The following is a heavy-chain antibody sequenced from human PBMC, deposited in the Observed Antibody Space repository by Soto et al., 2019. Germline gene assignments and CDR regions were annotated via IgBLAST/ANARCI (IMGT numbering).Heavy chain of an antibody. V-gene: IGHV1-69*01. Sequence: QVQLVQSGAEVKKPGSSVKVSCKASGGTFSSYAISWVRQAPGQGLEWMGGIIPIFGTANYAQKFQGRVTITADESTSTAYMELSSLRSEATAVYYFARGGYYYDSSGYPYYFDYWGQGTLVTVSS. CDR3: ARGGYYYDSSGYPYYFDY. D-gene: IGHD3-22*01. CDR2: IIPIFGTA. J-gene: IGHJ4*02. CDR1: GGTFSSYA.